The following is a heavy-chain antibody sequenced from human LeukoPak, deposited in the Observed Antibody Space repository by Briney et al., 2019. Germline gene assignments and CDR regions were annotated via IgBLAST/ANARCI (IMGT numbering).Heavy chain of an antibody. Sequence: GGSLRLSCEASGFTFSSYWMHWVRQIPGKGLMWVSRIESNGLTLYADSVRDRFTISRDNGKNTIYLQMNSLRVDDAAIYYCAKAATYFYGAVTYDWFESWGQGTLVTVSS. CDR1: GFTFSSYW. D-gene: IGHD3-10*01. CDR3: AKAATYFYGAVTYDWFES. CDR2: IESNGLT. J-gene: IGHJ5*01. V-gene: IGHV3-74*01.